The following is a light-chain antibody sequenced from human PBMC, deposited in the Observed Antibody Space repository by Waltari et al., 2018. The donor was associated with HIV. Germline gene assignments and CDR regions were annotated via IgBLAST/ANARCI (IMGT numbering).Light chain of an antibody. V-gene: IGLV2-14*03. CDR2: DVS. CDR3: SSYTSSSTPYV. J-gene: IGLJ1*01. CDR1: SSDVGGYNY. Sequence: QSALTQPASVSGSPSQSITISCTGTSSDVGGYNYVSCYQQHPGKAPKLMIYDVSNRPSGLSDRFSGSKSGNTASLTISGLQAEDEADYYCSSYTSSSTPYVFGTGTKVTVL.